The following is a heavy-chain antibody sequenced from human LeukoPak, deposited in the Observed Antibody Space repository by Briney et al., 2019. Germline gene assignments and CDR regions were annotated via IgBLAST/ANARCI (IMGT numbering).Heavy chain of an antibody. CDR1: GGSISSYY. D-gene: IGHD3-16*01. CDR2: IYYSGYT. Sequence: PSETLSLTCTVSGGSISSYYWNWIRQPPGKGLEYIGYIYYSGYTNYNPSLKSRVTISVDTSKNQFSLKLISVTAADTAVYYCARETSQKGAHYMDVWGKGTTVTISS. CDR3: ARETSQKGAHYMDV. V-gene: IGHV4-59*01. J-gene: IGHJ6*03.